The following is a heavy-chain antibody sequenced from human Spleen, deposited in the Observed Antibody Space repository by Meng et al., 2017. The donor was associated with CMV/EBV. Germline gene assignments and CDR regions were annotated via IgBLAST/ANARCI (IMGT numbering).Heavy chain of an antibody. CDR2: ISWDGVYT. D-gene: IGHD6-13*01. J-gene: IGHJ4*02. V-gene: IGHV3-43D*03. CDR3: ATSSDSSLFPDY. CDR1: GFIFSGSA. Sequence: GESLKISCAASGFIFSGSAMHWVRQTPGKGLEWVSLISWDGVYTYYADSVKGRFTISRDNDKNSLFLQMDSLSAGDTALYYCATSSDSSLFPDYWGQGTLVTVSS.